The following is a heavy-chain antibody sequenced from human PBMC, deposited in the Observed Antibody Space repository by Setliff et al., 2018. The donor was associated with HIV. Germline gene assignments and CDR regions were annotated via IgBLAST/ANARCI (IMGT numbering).Heavy chain of an antibody. CDR1: GFTFDDYT. D-gene: IGHD3-16*02. CDR2: ISGGGFGT. J-gene: IGHJ4*02. Sequence: GSLRLSCAASGFTFDDYTMHWVRQAPGKAPEWVSTISGGGFGTYYADSVKGRFTISRDNSKNTLYLQINSLRGEDTAVYYCAKDIVAPGLFLDYWGQGTLVTVSS. V-gene: IGHV3-23*01. CDR3: AKDIVAPGLFLDY.